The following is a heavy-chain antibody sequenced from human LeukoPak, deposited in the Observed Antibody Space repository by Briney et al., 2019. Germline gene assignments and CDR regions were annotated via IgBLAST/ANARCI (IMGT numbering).Heavy chain of an antibody. V-gene: IGHV3-21*01. CDR2: ISSSSNYI. CDR3: ARDKGTERLLPRGDWYFDL. D-gene: IGHD3-3*01. CDR1: GFTFSSYS. Sequence: GGSLRLSCAASGFTFSSYSMNWVRQAPGKGLEWVSSISSSSNYIYYADSVKGRFTISRDNAKNSLYLQMNSLRAEDAAVYYCARDKGTERLLPRGDWYFDLWGRGTLVTVSS. J-gene: IGHJ2*01.